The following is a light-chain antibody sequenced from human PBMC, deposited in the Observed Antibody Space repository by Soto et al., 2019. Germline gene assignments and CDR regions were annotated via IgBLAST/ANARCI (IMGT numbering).Light chain of an antibody. CDR2: AAS. J-gene: IGKJ4*01. Sequence: DIQMTQSPSSLSASVGDRVTITCRASQSISSYLNWYQQKPGKAPKLLIYAASSLQSGVPSRFSGSGSGTDFTLTISSLQPEDFATYFCLSGHSRPFGGGTKVDIK. CDR1: QSISSY. V-gene: IGKV1-39*01. CDR3: LSGHSRP.